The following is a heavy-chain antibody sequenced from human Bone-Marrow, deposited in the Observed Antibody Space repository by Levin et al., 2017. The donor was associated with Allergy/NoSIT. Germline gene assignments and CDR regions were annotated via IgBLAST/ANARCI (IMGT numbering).Heavy chain of an antibody. CDR1: GYSFISYW. Sequence: GGSLRLSCKASGYSFISYWIGWVRQMPGRGLECLGIIYPGDSDTRYSPSFEGQVTISADKSISTAFLQWSSLKASDSAMYYCATSIVSAGTGFDSWGQGTLVTVSS. D-gene: IGHD6-13*01. V-gene: IGHV5-51*01. CDR2: IYPGDSDT. CDR3: ATSIVSAGTGFDS. J-gene: IGHJ4*02.